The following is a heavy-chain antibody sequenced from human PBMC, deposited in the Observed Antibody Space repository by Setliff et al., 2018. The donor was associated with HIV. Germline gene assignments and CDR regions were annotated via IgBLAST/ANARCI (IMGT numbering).Heavy chain of an antibody. D-gene: IGHD1-26*01. CDR2: ISAFNGNT. CDR3: VRVGGAKGFDV. V-gene: IGHV1-18*01. Sequence: RASVKVSCKASGYTFISYGISWLRQAPGQGPEWMGWISAFNGNTDYAQKFQGRVTLTTETSATTVYMELRSLSSDDTAVYYCVRVGGAKGFDVWGQGTRVTVSS. CDR1: GYTFISYG. J-gene: IGHJ3*01.